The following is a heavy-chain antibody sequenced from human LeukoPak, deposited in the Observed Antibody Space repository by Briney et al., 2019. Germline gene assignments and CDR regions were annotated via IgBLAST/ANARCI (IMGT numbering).Heavy chain of an antibody. D-gene: IGHD5-12*01. CDR1: GYSFTRYW. CDR3: ARKYSGYDY. V-gene: IGHV5-51*01. CDR2: IDPGDSDT. Sequence: GESLKISCKGSGYSFTRYWIGWVRQMPGKGLEWMGIIDPGDSDTRYSPSFQGQVTMSADKSINTAYLQWSSLKVSDTAIYYCARKYSGYDYWGQGTLVTVSS. J-gene: IGHJ4*02.